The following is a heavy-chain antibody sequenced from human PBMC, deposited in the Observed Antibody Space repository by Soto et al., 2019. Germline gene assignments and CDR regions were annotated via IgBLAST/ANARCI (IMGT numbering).Heavy chain of an antibody. V-gene: IGHV3-23*01. Sequence: EEQLLESGGDLVQPGGSLRLSCAASGFTFSDHAMTWVRQAPGKGLQWVSTIDAGGGATWDADSVRGRFTISRDNSKNTLSLQRNNLRPEDTAVYYCAKDGHRQDWYYHMDVWGKGTTVTVSS. J-gene: IGHJ6*03. D-gene: IGHD2-15*01. CDR2: IDAGGGAT. CDR3: AKDGHRQDWYYHMDV. CDR1: GFTFSDHA.